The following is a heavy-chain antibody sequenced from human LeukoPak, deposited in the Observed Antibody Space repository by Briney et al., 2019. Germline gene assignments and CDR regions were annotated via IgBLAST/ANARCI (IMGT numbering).Heavy chain of an antibody. CDR3: ARGELIFDY. Sequence: SETLSLTCGVYGGSFSGYYWNWIRQPPGKGLEWIGEINHSGSTNYNPPLKSRVTISVDTSKNQFSLRLSSVTAADTAVYYCARGELIFDYSGQGTLVTVSS. CDR2: INHSGST. CDR1: GGSFSGYY. V-gene: IGHV4-34*01. D-gene: IGHD1-26*01. J-gene: IGHJ4*02.